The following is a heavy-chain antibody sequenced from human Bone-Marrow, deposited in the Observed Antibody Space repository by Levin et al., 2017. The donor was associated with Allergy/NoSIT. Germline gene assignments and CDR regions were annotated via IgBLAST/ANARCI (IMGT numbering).Heavy chain of an antibody. Sequence: GESLKISCAASGFTFSSYWMHWVRQAPGKGLVWVSRINSDGSSTSYADSVKGRFTISRDNAKNTLYLQMNSLRAEDTAVYYCAKTWIQPRFAFDGMDVWGQGTTVTVSS. J-gene: IGHJ6*02. CDR1: GFTFSSYW. CDR3: AKTWIQPRFAFDGMDV. V-gene: IGHV3-74*01. D-gene: IGHD5-18*01. CDR2: INSDGSST.